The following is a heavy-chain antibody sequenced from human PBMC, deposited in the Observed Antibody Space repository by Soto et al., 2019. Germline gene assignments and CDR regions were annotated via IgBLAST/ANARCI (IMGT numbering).Heavy chain of an antibody. CDR3: ARDRYSSSWYLAFDI. J-gene: IGHJ3*02. Sequence: GASVKVSCKASGGTFSSYAISWVRQAPGQGLEWMGGIIPIFGTANYAQKFQGRVTITADESTSTAYMELSSLRSEDTAVYYCARDRYSSSWYLAFDIWGQGTMVNVSS. CDR1: GGTFSSYA. CDR2: IIPIFGTA. V-gene: IGHV1-69*13. D-gene: IGHD6-13*01.